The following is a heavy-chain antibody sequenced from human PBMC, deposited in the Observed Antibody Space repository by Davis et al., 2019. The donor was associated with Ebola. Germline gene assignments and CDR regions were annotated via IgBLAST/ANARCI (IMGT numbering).Heavy chain of an antibody. Sequence: SETLSLTCTVSGGSISSYYWSWIRQPPGKGLEWIGYIYYSGSTNYNPSLKSRVTISVDTSKNQFSLKLSSVTAADTAVYYCARPRGGYCSGGSCYPGNYFDYWGQETLVTVSS. CDR3: ARPRGGYCSGGSCYPGNYFDY. CDR2: IYYSGST. D-gene: IGHD2-15*01. CDR1: GGSISSYY. J-gene: IGHJ4*02. V-gene: IGHV4-59*08.